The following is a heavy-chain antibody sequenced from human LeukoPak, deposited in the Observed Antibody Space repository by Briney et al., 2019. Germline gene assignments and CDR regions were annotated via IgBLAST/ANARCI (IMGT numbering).Heavy chain of an antibody. Sequence: ASVKVSCKASGGGFTFTSHAISWVRQAPGQGLEWMGGLITIYGSANYAQKFQGRVTITSDESTRTVYMELSSLRPEDSAVYYCAGFFYDNSGDAFDIWGQGTMVTVSS. CDR3: AGFFYDNSGDAFDI. V-gene: IGHV1-69*01. CDR1: GGGFTFTSHA. CDR2: LITIYGSA. J-gene: IGHJ3*02. D-gene: IGHD3-22*01.